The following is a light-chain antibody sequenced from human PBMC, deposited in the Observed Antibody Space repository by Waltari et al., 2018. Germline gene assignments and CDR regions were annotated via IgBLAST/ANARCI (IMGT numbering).Light chain of an antibody. CDR1: TLGSKF. V-gene: IGLV3-1*01. J-gene: IGLJ2*01. CDR3: QAWDSSTVV. CDR2: EDT. Sequence: SNELTQPPSVSVSPGQTASITCSGNTLGSKFVCWYQQKPGQPPVVVIYEDTKRPSGIPDRFSGSNSGKIATLTISGTQARDEADYYCQAWDSSTVVFGGGTKLAVL.